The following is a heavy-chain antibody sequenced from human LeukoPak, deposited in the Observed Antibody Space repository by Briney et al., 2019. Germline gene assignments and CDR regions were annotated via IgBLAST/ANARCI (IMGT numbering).Heavy chain of an antibody. CDR3: ARRQVSSRYFDY. V-gene: IGHV5-51*01. Sequence: GESLKISCKGSGYSFSNYWIGWVRQMPGEGLEWMGIVCPGDSDTIYSPSFQGQVTVSADKSVSTAYLQWSSLKASDTAMYYCARRQVSSRYFDYWGQGTLVTVSS. CDR1: GYSFSNYW. CDR2: VCPGDSDT. D-gene: IGHD2-2*01. J-gene: IGHJ4*02.